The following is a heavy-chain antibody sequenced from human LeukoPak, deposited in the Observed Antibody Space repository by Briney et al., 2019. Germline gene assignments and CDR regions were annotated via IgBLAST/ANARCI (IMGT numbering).Heavy chain of an antibody. Sequence: GGSLRLSCAASGFTFSSYGMHWVRQAPGKGLEWVAVISYDGSNKYYADSVKGRFTISRDNSKNTLYLQMNSLRAEDTAVYYCAKARRDFDSDYWGQGTLVTVSS. V-gene: IGHV3-30*18. CDR2: ISYDGSNK. J-gene: IGHJ4*02. CDR3: AKARRDFDSDY. D-gene: IGHD3-3*01. CDR1: GFTFSSYG.